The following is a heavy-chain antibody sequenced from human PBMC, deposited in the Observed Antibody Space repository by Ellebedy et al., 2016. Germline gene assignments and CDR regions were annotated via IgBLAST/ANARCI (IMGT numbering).Heavy chain of an antibody. J-gene: IGHJ4*02. Sequence: GGSLRLSCAASGFTVSDNSMSWVRQAPGKGLEWVALIYFGGATYYADSVKGRFTISRDNSNNTLYLQMNSLRAEDTAVYYCARDRLRGGWYSDYWGQGTLVTVSS. D-gene: IGHD6-19*01. CDR1: GFTVSDNS. V-gene: IGHV3-53*01. CDR3: ARDRLRGGWYSDY. CDR2: IYFGGAT.